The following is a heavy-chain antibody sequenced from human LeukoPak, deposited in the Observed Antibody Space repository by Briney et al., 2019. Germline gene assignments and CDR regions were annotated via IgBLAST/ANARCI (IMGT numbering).Heavy chain of an antibody. CDR3: ATNGVWAFDI. CDR1: GFRFGSYW. J-gene: IGHJ3*02. D-gene: IGHD4-17*01. V-gene: IGHV3-7*02. CDR2: IKEDGSKK. Sequence: PGGSLRPSCAASGFRFGSYWMGWVRQAPGRGLEWVAQIKEDGSKKEYVESVKGRFTISRDNAKNSLYLQMISLRDEDTAAYYCATNGVWAFDIWGQGTMVTVSS.